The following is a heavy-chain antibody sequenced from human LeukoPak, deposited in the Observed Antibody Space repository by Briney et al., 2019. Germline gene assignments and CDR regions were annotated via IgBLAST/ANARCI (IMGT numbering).Heavy chain of an antibody. D-gene: IGHD3-9*01. CDR2: INSDGSST. CDR3: ARAHDYYDILTGYSYAFDI. J-gene: IGHJ3*02. CDR1: GFTFSSYW. Sequence: PGGSLRLSCAASGFTFSSYWMHWVRQAPGKGLVWVSRINSDGSSTSYADSVKGRFTISRDNAKNTLYLQMSSLRAEDTAVYYCARAHDYYDILTGYSYAFDIWGQGTMVTVSS. V-gene: IGHV3-74*01.